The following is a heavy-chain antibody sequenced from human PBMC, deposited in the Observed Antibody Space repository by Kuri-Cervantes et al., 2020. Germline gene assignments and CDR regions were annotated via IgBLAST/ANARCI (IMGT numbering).Heavy chain of an antibody. CDR2: INAGNGNT. Sequence: ASVKVSCKASGYTFTSYAMHWVRQAPGQRLEWMGWINAGNGNTKYSQKFQGRVTMTTDTSTSTAYMELRSLRSDDTAVYFCARDGGKPNYYYFMDVWGKGTTVTVSS. J-gene: IGHJ6*03. D-gene: IGHD2-15*01. V-gene: IGHV1-3*01. CDR1: GYTFTSYA. CDR3: ARDGGKPNYYYFMDV.